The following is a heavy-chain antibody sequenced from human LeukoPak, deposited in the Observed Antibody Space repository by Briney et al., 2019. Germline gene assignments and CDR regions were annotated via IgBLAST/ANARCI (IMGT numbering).Heavy chain of an antibody. CDR2: IYTSGST. J-gene: IGHJ4*02. V-gene: IGHV4-4*07. CDR3: ARGSSDHSGKLDY. D-gene: IGHD3-10*01. CDR1: GGSISSYY. Sequence: SETLSLTCTVSGGSISSYYWSWLRQPAGKGLEWIGRIYTSGSTNYNPSLKSRVTMSVDTSKNQFSLKLSSVAAADTAVYYCARGSSDHSGKLDYWGQGTLVTVPS.